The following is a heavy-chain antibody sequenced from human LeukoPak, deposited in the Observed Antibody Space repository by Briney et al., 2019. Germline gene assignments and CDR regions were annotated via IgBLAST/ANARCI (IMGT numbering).Heavy chain of an antibody. CDR1: GFTFSSYA. Sequence: PGGSLRLSCAASGFTFSSYAMHWVRQAPGKGLEWVAVISYDGSNKYYADSVKGRFTISRDNSKNTLYLQMNSLRAEDTAVYYCAIELCFIIYCSGTGPTVKDGMDVWGQGTTVAVSS. D-gene: IGHD2-2*01. V-gene: IGHV3-30-3*01. CDR3: AIELCFIIYCSGTGPTVKDGMDV. J-gene: IGHJ6*02. CDR2: ISYDGSNK.